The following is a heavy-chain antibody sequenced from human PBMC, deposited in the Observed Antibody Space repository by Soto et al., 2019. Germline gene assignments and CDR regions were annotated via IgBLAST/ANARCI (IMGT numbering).Heavy chain of an antibody. V-gene: IGHV3-23*01. D-gene: IGHD6-6*01. CDR3: ATVHSTSRSFDY. CDR2: TGLNGRTT. CDR1: GFTFSMSA. J-gene: IGHJ4*02. Sequence: LRLSCAASGFTFSMSAMTWVRQAPGKGLEWVSTTGLNGRTTYYADSVEGRFTVSRDNSKNTLDLHMSSLRAEDTAVYYCATVHSTSRSFDYWGQGTLVTVSS.